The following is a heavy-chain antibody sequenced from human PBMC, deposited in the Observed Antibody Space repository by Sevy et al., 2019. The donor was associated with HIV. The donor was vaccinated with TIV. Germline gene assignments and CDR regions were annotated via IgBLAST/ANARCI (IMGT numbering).Heavy chain of an antibody. CDR3: ARVIHDPYYYYGMDV. CDR2: ISSSSSYI. J-gene: IGHJ6*02. D-gene: IGHD2-21*01. Sequence: GGSLRLSCAASGFTFSSYSMNWVRQAPGKGLEWVSSISSSSSYIYYADSVKGRFTISRDNAKNSLYLQMNSLRAEDTAVYYCARVIHDPYYYYGMDVWGQGTTVTVSS. V-gene: IGHV3-21*01. CDR1: GFTFSSYS.